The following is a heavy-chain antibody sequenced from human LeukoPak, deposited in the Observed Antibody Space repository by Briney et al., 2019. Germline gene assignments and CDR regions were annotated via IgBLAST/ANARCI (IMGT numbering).Heavy chain of an antibody. J-gene: IGHJ3*02. CDR3: ARESIAVVVDAFDI. D-gene: IGHD6-19*01. CDR2: ISSSSSYI. Sequence: GGSLRLSCAASGFTFSSYSMNWVRQAPGKGLEWVSSISSSSSYIYYADSVKGRFTISRDNAKNSLYLQMNSLRAEDTAVYYCARESIAVVVDAFDIWGQGTMVTVSS. CDR1: GFTFSSYS. V-gene: IGHV3-21*01.